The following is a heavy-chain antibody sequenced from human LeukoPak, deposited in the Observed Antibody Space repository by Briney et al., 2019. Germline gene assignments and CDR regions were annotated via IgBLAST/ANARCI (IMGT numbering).Heavy chain of an antibody. V-gene: IGHV1-18*01. CDR3: ARDRSYYDSSGYPHYWYFDL. D-gene: IGHD3-22*01. CDR1: GYTFTSYG. J-gene: IGHJ2*01. CDR2: ISAYNGNT. Sequence: ASVKVSCKASGYTFTSYGISWVRQAPGQGREWMGLISAYNGNTNYAQKLQGRVTMTTDTSTSTAYMELRSLRSDDTAVYYCARDRSYYDSSGYPHYWYFDLWGRGTLVTVSS.